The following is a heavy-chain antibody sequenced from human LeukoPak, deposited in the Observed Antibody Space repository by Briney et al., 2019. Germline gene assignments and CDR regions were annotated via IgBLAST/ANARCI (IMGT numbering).Heavy chain of an antibody. D-gene: IGHD3-22*01. Sequence: PGGSLRLSCAASGFTFSGYWMHWVRQVPGKGLVWVSRINSDGSTTTYADSVKGRFTISRDNSKNTLYLQMSSLRAEDTAVYYCVKGKGGSSGYGDYWGQGTLVTVSS. CDR3: VKGKGGSSGYGDY. CDR2: INSDGSTT. J-gene: IGHJ4*02. CDR1: GFTFSGYW. V-gene: IGHV3-74*01.